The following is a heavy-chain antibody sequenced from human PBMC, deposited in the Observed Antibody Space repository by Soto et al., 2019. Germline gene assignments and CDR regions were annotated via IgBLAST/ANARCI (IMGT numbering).Heavy chain of an antibody. CDR3: ARWRSMLTGDPGHFAS. CDR2: IYYSGST. J-gene: IGHJ4*02. V-gene: IGHV4-59*13. D-gene: IGHD3-9*01. Sequence: GKGLEWIAYIYYSGSTNYNPSLKSRVTISVDTSKNQFSLNLRSVTAADTAVYYCARWRSMLTGDPGHFASWGQGTLVTVSS.